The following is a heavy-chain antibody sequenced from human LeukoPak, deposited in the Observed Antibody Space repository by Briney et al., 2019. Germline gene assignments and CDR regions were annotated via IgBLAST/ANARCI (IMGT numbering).Heavy chain of an antibody. Sequence: ASVKVSCKASGGTFSSYAISWVRQAPGQGLEWMGGIIPIFGTANYAQKFQGRVTITPDESTSTAYMELSSLRSEDTAVYSCAINVVVPADVGYFDYWGQGTLVTVSS. CDR1: GGTFSSYA. CDR3: AINVVVPADVGYFDY. D-gene: IGHD2-2*01. CDR2: IIPIFGTA. V-gene: IGHV1-69*13. J-gene: IGHJ4*02.